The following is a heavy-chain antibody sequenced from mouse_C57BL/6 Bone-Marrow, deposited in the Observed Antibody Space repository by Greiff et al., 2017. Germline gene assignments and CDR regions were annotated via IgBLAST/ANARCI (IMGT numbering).Heavy chain of an antibody. CDR2: IYPSDSET. CDR1: GYTFTSYW. V-gene: IGHV1-61*01. J-gene: IGHJ4*01. Sequence: QVQLQQPGAELVRPGSSVKLSCKASGYTFTSYWMDWVKQRPGQGLEWIGNIYPSDSETHYNQKFKDKATLTVDKSSSTAYMQLSSLTSEDSAVYYCARIGSSYNYYAMDYWGQGTSVTVSS. CDR3: ARIGSSYNYYAMDY. D-gene: IGHD1-1*01.